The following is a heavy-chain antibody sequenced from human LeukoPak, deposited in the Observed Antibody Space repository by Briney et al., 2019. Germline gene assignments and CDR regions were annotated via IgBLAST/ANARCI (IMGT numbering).Heavy chain of an antibody. CDR2: IDPSDSYT. V-gene: IGHV5-10-1*01. CDR1: GYSFTSYW. J-gene: IGHJ5*02. D-gene: IGHD6-13*01. CDR3: ARRPGDSSSWYELTSRNWFDP. Sequence: PGESLKISCKGSGYSFTSYWISWVRQMPGKGLEWMGRIDPSDSYTNYSPSFQGHVTISADKSISTAYLQWSSLKASDTAMYYCARRPGDSSSWYELTSRNWFDPWGQGTLVTVSS.